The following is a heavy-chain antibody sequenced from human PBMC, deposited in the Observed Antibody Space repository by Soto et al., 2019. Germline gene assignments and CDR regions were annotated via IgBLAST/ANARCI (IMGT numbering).Heavy chain of an antibody. CDR3: ARDRKDGVQSLIDY. J-gene: IGHJ4*02. V-gene: IGHV3-30-3*01. Sequence: QVQLVESGGGVVQPGRSLRLSCAASGFTFSSYAMHWVRQAPGKGLEWVAVISYDGSNKYYADSVKGRFTISRDNSKNTLYLQMNSLRAEDTAVYYWARDRKDGVQSLIDYWGQGTLVTVSS. CDR2: ISYDGSNK. CDR1: GFTFSSYA. D-gene: IGHD3-3*01.